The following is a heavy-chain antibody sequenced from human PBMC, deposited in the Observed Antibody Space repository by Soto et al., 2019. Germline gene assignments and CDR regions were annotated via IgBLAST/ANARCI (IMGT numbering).Heavy chain of an antibody. D-gene: IGHD3-3*01. J-gene: IGHJ4*02. CDR1: GGSISSSSYY. Sequence: SETLSLTCTVSGGSISSSSYYWGWIRQPPGKGLEWIGSIYYSGSTYYNPSLKSRVTISVDTSKNQFSLKLSSVTAADTAVYYCASYYDFWSGYSPLVPGNSDYWGQGTLVTVSS. V-gene: IGHV4-39*01. CDR2: IYYSGST. CDR3: ASYYDFWSGYSPLVPGNSDY.